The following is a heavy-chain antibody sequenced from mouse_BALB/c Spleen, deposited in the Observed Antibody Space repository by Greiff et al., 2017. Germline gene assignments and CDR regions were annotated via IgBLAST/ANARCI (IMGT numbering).Heavy chain of an antibody. CDR2: IWTGGGT. CDR3: VRLAVAMDY. CDR1: GFSLTSYD. Sequence: VQLQESGPGLVAPSQSLSITCTVSGFSLTSYDISWIRQPPGKGLEWLGVIWTGGGTNYNSAFMSRLSISKDNSKSQVFLKMNSLQTDDTAIYYCVRLAVAMDYWGQGTSVTVSS. J-gene: IGHJ4*01. V-gene: IGHV2-9-2*01.